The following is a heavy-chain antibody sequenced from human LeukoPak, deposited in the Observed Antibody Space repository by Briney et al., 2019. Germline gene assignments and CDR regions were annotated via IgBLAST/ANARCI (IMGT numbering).Heavy chain of an antibody. CDR2: INSDGSST. V-gene: IGHV3-74*01. J-gene: IGHJ4*02. CDR1: GFTFSSYW. D-gene: IGHD3-16*02. Sequence: GGSLRLSCAASGFTFSSYWMHWVRQAPGKGLVWVSRINSDGSSTSYADSVKGRFTISRDNAKNTLYLQMNSLRAEDTAVYYCARGRSYDYVWGSYRPLYYWGQGTLVTVSS. CDR3: ARGRSYDYVWGSYRPLYY.